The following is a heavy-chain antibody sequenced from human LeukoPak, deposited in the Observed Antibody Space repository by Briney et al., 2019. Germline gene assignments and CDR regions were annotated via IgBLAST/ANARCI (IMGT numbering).Heavy chain of an antibody. V-gene: IGHV4-4*07. CDR2: IYTSGST. D-gene: IGHD3-10*01. Sequence: PSETLSLTCTVSTGSISSYYWSWIRQPAGKGLEWIGRIYTSGSTNYNPSLKSRVTMSVDTSKNQFSLKLSSVTAADTAVYYCARGVYYYGPVYPYYFDYWGQGILVTVSS. J-gene: IGHJ4*02. CDR1: TGSISSYY. CDR3: ARGVYYYGPVYPYYFDY.